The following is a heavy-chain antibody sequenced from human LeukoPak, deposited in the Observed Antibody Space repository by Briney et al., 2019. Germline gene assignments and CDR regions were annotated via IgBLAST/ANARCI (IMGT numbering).Heavy chain of an antibody. V-gene: IGHV1-2*02. Sequence: ASVKVSCKASGYTFTGYYMHWVRQAPGQGLEWMGWINPNSGGTNYAQKFQGRVTMTRDTSISTAYMELSRLRSDDTAVYYCARVNTPYSGYGSLDYWGQGILVTVSS. D-gene: IGHD5-12*01. CDR2: INPNSGGT. J-gene: IGHJ4*02. CDR3: ARVNTPYSGYGSLDY. CDR1: GYTFTGYY.